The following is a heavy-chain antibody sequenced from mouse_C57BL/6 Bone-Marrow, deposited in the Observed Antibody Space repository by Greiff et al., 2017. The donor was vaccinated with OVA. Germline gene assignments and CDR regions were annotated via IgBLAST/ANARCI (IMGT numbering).Heavy chain of an antibody. J-gene: IGHJ3*01. CDR3: ARPKGFAY. Sequence: EVNVVESGGGLVQPGGSLNLSCAASGFTFSDYYMYWVRQTPEKRLEWVAYISNGGGSTYYPDTVKGRFTISRDNAKNTLYLQMSRLKSEDTAMYYCARPKGFAYWGQGTLVTVSA. CDR1: GFTFSDYY. V-gene: IGHV5-12*01. CDR2: ISNGGGST.